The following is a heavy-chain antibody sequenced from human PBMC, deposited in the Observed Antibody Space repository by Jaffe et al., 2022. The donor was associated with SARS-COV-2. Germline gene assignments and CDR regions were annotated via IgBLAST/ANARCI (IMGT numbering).Heavy chain of an antibody. CDR3: ARGLKEVGAANFDC. D-gene: IGHD2-15*01. CDR2: ISSSSTVI. CDR1: GFTFSSYG. Sequence: QLVESGGGLVQPGGSLRLSCAASGFTFSSYGMNWARQAPGKGLEWVSYISSSSTVIYYADSVKGRFTISRDNAKNSLYLQMNSLRAEDTAVYYCARGLKEVGAANFDCWGQGTLVTVSS. V-gene: IGHV3-48*01. J-gene: IGHJ4*02.